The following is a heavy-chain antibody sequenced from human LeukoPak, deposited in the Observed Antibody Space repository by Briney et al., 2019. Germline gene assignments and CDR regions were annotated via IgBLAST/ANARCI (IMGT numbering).Heavy chain of an antibody. CDR2: INPNSGGT. CDR1: GYTFTGYY. D-gene: IGHD3-22*01. V-gene: IGHV1-2*06. Sequence: ASVTVSCKASGYTFTGYYMHWVRQAPGQGLEWMGRINPNSGGTNYAQKFQGRVTMTRDTPISTAYMELSRLRSDDTAVYYCARDWYYYDSSGYYYVDWFDPWGQGTLVTVSS. J-gene: IGHJ5*02. CDR3: ARDWYYYDSSGYYYVDWFDP.